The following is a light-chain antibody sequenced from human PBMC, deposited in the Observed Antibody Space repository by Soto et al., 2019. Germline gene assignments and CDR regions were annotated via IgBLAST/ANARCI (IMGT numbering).Light chain of an antibody. CDR2: GAS. CDR3: QQYGGSRWT. J-gene: IGKJ1*01. CDR1: QSVSSTY. V-gene: IGKV3-20*01. Sequence: EIVLTQSPGTLSLSPGERATLSCRASQSVSSTYLAWYQQKPGQAPRLLIYGASNRATGIPDRFSGSGSGTDFTLTISRLEPKAFAVNYCQQYGGSRWTFGQGTRVYI.